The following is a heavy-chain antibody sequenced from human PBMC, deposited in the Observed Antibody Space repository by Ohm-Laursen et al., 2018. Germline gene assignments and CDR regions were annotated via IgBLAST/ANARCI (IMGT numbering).Heavy chain of an antibody. CDR3: ARHRAGYCSGGNCYSYYYYGLDV. J-gene: IGHJ6*02. V-gene: IGHV4-59*08. D-gene: IGHD2-15*01. Sequence: SETLSLTCTVSAGSINNYYWSWIRQPPGKGLEWIGYIYSSGSNNCNPSLESRVTISVDTSKNQFSLELSSVTAADTAVYYCARHRAGYCSGGNCYSYYYYGLDVWGQGTTVTVSS. CDR1: AGSINNYY. CDR2: IYSSGSN.